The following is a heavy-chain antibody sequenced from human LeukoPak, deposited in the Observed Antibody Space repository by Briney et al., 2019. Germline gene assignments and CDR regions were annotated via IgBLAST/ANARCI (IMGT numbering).Heavy chain of an antibody. J-gene: IGHJ4*02. CDR3: ARGRAGYRSLGWSLGLDY. V-gene: IGHV4-34*01. CDR1: GGSFSGYY. Sequence: SETLSLTCAVYGGSFSGYYWRWIRQPPGKGLEWIGEINHSGSTNYNPSLKSRVTISVDTSKNQFSLKLSSVTAADTAVYYCARGRAGYRSLGWSLGLDYWGQGTLVTVSS. CDR2: INHSGST. D-gene: IGHD6-19*01.